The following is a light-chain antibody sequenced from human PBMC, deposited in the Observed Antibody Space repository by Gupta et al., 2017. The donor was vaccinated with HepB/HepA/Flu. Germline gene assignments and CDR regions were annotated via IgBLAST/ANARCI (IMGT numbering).Light chain of an antibody. J-gene: IGLJ1*01. Sequence: QSVLTQPAFASGSPGQSIIISCTGTSSDSGVYDYVDWYQQHPGKVPKVIIEDVNTRPSGVSNRFSGSKSGNTAFLTISGLQAEDEADYYCSSYTNPMTPKVFGTGTKLTVL. CDR2: DVN. CDR3: SSYTNPMTPKV. V-gene: IGLV2-14*01. CDR1: SSDSGVYDY.